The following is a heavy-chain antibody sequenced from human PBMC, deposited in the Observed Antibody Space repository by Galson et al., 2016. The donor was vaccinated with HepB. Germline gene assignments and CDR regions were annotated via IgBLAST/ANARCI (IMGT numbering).Heavy chain of an antibody. CDR2: INHSGDR. J-gene: IGHJ4*02. CDR3: ARGEIASRLDY. D-gene: IGHD6-6*01. V-gene: IGHV4-34*01. CDR1: GVSFSGSY. Sequence: TLSLTCAVFGVSFSGSYWSWVRQPPGKGLEWVGEINHSGDRTYNPSLKTRVTISIDKSEDQFSLKWSSVTAADTAVYYCARGEIASRLDYWGPGSLVTVSS.